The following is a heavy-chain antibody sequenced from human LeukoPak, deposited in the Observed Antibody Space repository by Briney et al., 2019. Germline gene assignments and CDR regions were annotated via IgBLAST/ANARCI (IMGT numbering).Heavy chain of an antibody. CDR3: ARSAHHSYGSASYRVAFDV. J-gene: IGHJ3*01. CDR2: IFYTGST. CDR1: GGSISSYY. Sequence: SETLSLTCSVSGGSISSYYWSWIRQPPGKGLEWIGNIFYTGSTKYNPSFKSRVTISVDTSKHHLSLKLRSVTAPHTALYYCARSAHHSYGSASYRVAFDVWGHGTMVTVSS. D-gene: IGHD3-16*02. V-gene: IGHV4-59*01.